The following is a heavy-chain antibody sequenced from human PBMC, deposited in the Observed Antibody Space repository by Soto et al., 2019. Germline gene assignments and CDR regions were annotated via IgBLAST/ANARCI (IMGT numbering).Heavy chain of an antibody. D-gene: IGHD3-9*01. J-gene: IGHJ4*02. Sequence: QVQLVQSGAEVKKPGDSVKVSCSASGYTFTHFYITWVRQAPGQGLEWMGAISPHNFNTNFAQKFQGRVTLTTDTCTSTAYMELRSLRSADTAVYYCARDEGGYDILTGYYKAHHFDYWGQGVLVTVSS. CDR3: ARDEGGYDILTGYYKAHHFDY. V-gene: IGHV1-18*01. CDR1: GYTFTHFY. CDR2: ISPHNFNT.